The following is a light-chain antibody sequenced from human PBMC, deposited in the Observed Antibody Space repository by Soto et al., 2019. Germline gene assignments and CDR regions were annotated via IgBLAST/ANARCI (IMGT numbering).Light chain of an antibody. Sequence: ERWMAQWPATCWVXPSLXXTLXXRASQSFSSNLAWYQQKPGQAPRLLIYGASTRATGVPARFSGSGSGTEFTLTISSLQSEDFAVYYCQQYNNWPRTFGQGTRLEIK. CDR1: QSFSSN. CDR3: QQYNNWPRT. J-gene: IGKJ5*01. V-gene: IGKV3-15*01. CDR2: GAS.